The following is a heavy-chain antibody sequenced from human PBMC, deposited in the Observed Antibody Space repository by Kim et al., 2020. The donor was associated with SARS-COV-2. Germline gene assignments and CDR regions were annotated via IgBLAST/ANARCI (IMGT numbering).Heavy chain of an antibody. J-gene: IGHJ4*02. D-gene: IGHD2-15*01. V-gene: IGHV4-4*02. Sequence: GRTNYNPSLKSRVTISVDKSKNQFSLKLSSVTAADTAVYYCARGWRGFDYWGQGTLVTVSS. CDR3: ARGWRGFDY. CDR2: GRT.